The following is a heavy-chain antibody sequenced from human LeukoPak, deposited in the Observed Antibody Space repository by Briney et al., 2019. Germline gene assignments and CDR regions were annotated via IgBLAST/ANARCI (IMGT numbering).Heavy chain of an antibody. D-gene: IGHD3-22*01. CDR2: IIPIFGTA. CDR1: GGTFSSYA. J-gene: IGHJ4*02. V-gene: IGHV1-69*13. Sequence: SVKVSCKASGGTFSSYAISWVRQAPGQGLEWMGGIIPIFGTANYAQKFQGRVTITADESTSTAYMELSSLRSEDTAVYYCARAGGRLLPFDYWGQGTLDTVSS. CDR3: ARAGGRLLPFDY.